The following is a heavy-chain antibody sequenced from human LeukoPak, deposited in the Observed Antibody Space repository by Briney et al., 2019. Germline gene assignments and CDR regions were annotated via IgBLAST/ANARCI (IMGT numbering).Heavy chain of an antibody. CDR2: MSPNSGKT. V-gene: IGHV1-8*03. Sequence: ASVRVSCKASGYTFTNYDINWVRQATGQGLEWMGWMSPNSGKTGYAQKFQGRLTINRNTSINVVYMELSSLRSEDTAVYFCARGGAAAGTNYYYYYMDVWGKGTTVTVSS. CDR3: ARGGAAAGTNYYYYYMDV. D-gene: IGHD6-13*01. J-gene: IGHJ6*03. CDR1: GYTFTNYD.